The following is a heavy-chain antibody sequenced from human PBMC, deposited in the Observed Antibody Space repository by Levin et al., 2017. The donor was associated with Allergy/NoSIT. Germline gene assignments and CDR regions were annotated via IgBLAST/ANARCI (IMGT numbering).Heavy chain of an antibody. Sequence: GESLKISCAASGFTVSSNYMSWVRQAPGKGLEWVSVIYSGGSTYYADSVKGRFTISRDNSKNTLYLQLNSLRAEDTAVYYCARDARRSYGAGGFDIWGQGTMVTVSS. CDR1: GFTVSSNY. CDR3: ARDARRSYGAGGFDI. J-gene: IGHJ3*02. CDR2: IYSGGST. D-gene: IGHD6-6*01. V-gene: IGHV3-53*01.